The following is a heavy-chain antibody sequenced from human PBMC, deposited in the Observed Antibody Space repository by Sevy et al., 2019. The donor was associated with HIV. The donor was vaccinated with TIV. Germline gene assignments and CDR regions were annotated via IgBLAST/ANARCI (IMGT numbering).Heavy chain of an antibody. CDR2: ISYDGSNK. CDR1: GFTFSSYA. J-gene: IGHJ4*02. Sequence: GGSLRLSCAASGFTFSSYAMHWVRQAPGKGLEWVAVISYDGSNKYYADSVKGRFTISRDNSKNMLYLQMNSLRAEDTAVYYCARDLGYDSSGYYFPDYWGQGTLVTVSS. V-gene: IGHV3-30*04. D-gene: IGHD3-22*01. CDR3: ARDLGYDSSGYYFPDY.